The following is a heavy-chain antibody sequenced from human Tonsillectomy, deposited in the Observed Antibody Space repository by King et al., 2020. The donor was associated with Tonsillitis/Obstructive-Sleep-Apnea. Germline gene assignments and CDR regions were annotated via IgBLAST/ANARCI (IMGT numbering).Heavy chain of an antibody. CDR2: INEDGSEK. CDR3: AREDYYRFDP. CDR1: GFTFSRHW. J-gene: IGHJ5*02. Sequence: DVQLVESGRYLVQPGGSLRLSYAVSGFTFSRHWMSWVRQAPGKGLEWVANINEDGSEKYYVDSVKGRFTISRDNAKNSLYLQMNTLRAEDTAVYYCAREDYYRFDPWGQGTLVTVSS. V-gene: IGHV3-7*03. D-gene: IGHD3-22*01.